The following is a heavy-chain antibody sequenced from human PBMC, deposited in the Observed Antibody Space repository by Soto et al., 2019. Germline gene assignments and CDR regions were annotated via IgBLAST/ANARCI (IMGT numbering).Heavy chain of an antibody. D-gene: IGHD6-19*01. J-gene: IGHJ4*02. CDR2: ISAYNGNT. V-gene: IGHV1-18*01. CDR1: GYTFTSYG. Sequence: ASVKVSCKASGYTFTSYGISWVRQAPGQGLEWMGWISAYNGNTNYAQKLQGRVTMTTDTSTSTAYMELRSLRSDDTAVYYCARIHDHRIAVAGTHDYWGQGTLVTVSS. CDR3: ARIHDHRIAVAGTHDY.